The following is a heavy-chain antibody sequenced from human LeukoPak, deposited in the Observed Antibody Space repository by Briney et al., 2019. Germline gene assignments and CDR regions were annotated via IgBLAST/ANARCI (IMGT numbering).Heavy chain of an antibody. V-gene: IGHV3-7*04. D-gene: IGHD6-19*01. CDR2: IKPDGSEK. CDR3: ARVAMAATGAFDI. Sequence: QPGGSLRLSCAASGFTFSSYWMSWVRQAPGEGLEWVANIKPDGSEKNYVDSVKGRFTTSSDNAKNSLYLQMNSLRAEDTAVYYCARVAMAATGAFDIWGQGTMVTVS. J-gene: IGHJ3*02. CDR1: GFTFSSYW.